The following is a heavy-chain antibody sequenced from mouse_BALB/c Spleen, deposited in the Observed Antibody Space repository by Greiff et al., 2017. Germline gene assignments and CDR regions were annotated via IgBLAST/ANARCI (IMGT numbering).Heavy chain of an antibody. Sequence: EVKLVESGGGLVQPKGSLKLSCAASGFTFNTYAMNWVRQAPGKGLEWVARIRSKSNNYATYYADSVKDRFTISRDDSQSMLYLQMNNLKTEDTAMYYCVRHGGVRLFDYWGQGTTLTVSS. CDR3: VRHGGVRLFDY. D-gene: IGHD2-14*01. CDR1: GFTFNTYA. CDR2: IRSKSNNYAT. V-gene: IGHV10-1*02. J-gene: IGHJ2*01.